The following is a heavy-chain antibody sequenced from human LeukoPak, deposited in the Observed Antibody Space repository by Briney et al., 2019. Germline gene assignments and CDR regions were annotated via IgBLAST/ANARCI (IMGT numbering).Heavy chain of an antibody. CDR2: ISGSGGST. CDR1: GFTFSSYA. V-gene: IGHV3-23*01. J-gene: IGHJ4*02. Sequence: GGSLRLSCAASGFTFSSYAMSWVRQAPGKGLEWVSAISGSGGSTYYADSVKGRFTISRDNSKNTLYLQMNSLRAEDTAVYYCAKGRAYCSGDCYSEEIGYWGQGTLVTVSS. D-gene: IGHD2-21*02. CDR3: AKGRAYCSGDCYSEEIGY.